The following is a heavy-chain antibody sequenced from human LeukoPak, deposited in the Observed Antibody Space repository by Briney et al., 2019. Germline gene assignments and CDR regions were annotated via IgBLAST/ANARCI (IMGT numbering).Heavy chain of an antibody. J-gene: IGHJ6*03. CDR2: MYHSGNT. CDR3: ARVNIHYYYMDV. CDR1: GGSIRGYY. V-gene: IGHV4-38-2*02. D-gene: IGHD2/OR15-2a*01. Sequence: SETLSLTCTVSGGSIRGYYWSWIRQPPGKGLEWIGSMYHSGNTYYNPSLKSRVTISVDTSKNQFSLNLSSVTAADTAVYYCARVNIHYYYMDVWGKGTTVTVSS.